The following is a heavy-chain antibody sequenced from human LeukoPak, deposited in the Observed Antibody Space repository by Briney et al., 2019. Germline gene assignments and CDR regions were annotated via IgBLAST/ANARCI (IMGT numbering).Heavy chain of an antibody. CDR1: GFTFSSYW. D-gene: IGHD5-12*01. CDR2: ISRDGTNK. Sequence: GRSLRLSCAASGFTFSSYWMNWVRQAPGKGLGWVAVISRDGTNKYYADSVKGRFTISRDNIKDTLYLEMNSLRVEDTAVYTCATKLDRLATSDYWGQGTLVTVSS. V-gene: IGHV3-30*03. CDR3: ATKLDRLATSDY. J-gene: IGHJ4*02.